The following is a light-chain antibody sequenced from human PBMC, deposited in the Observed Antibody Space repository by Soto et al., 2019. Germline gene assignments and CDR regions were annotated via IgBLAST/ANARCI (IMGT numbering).Light chain of an antibody. CDR2: GAS. J-gene: IGKJ1*01. V-gene: IGKV3-20*01. Sequence: TQSPATPSVSPGEGATLSCRASQSVGSNLAWYHPPPAQAPSLLIYGASSRATGIPDRFSGSGSGTDFTLTISRLEPEDFAVYYCQHYGSSRTCGQGTKLDIK. CDR1: QSVGSN. CDR3: QHYGSSRT.